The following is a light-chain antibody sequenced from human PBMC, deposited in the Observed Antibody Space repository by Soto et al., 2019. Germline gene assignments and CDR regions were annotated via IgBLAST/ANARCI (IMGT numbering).Light chain of an antibody. CDR2: AAS. Sequence: DIQMSHSPSSPSASLADSLPLTYDASQSISSYLNWYQQKPGKAPKLLIYAASSLQSGVPSRFSGSGSGTGFTLTISSLQPEDFATYYCQQSYSTPWTFGQGTKVDIK. CDR1: QSISSY. V-gene: IGKV1-39*01. CDR3: QQSYSTPWT. J-gene: IGKJ1*01.